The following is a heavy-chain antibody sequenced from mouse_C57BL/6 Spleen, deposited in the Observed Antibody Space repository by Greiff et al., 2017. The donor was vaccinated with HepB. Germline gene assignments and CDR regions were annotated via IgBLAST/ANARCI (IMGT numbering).Heavy chain of an antibody. J-gene: IGHJ2*01. CDR3: ARKGHYYGSSYYFDY. CDR2: IHPNSGST. CDR1: GYTFTSYW. D-gene: IGHD1-1*01. Sequence: VQLQQPGAELVKPGASVKLSCKASGYTFTSYWMHWVKQRPGQGLEWIGMIHPNSGSTNYNEKFKSKATLTVDKSSSTAYMQLSSLTSEDSAVYYCARKGHYYGSSYYFDYWGQGTTLTVSS. V-gene: IGHV1-64*01.